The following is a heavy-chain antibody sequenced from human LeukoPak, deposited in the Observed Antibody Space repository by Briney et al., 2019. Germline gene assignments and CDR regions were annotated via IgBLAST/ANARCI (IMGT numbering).Heavy chain of an antibody. CDR1: GFTFGDYA. D-gene: IGHD5-24*01. Sequence: GGSLRLSCTASGFTFGDYAMSWFRQAPGKGLEWAGFIRSKAYGGTTEYAASVKGRFTISRDDSKSIAYLQMNSLKTEDTAVYYCTRDEGRWLQLPRFDYWGQGTLVTVSS. V-gene: IGHV3-49*03. CDR3: TRDEGRWLQLPRFDY. CDR2: IRSKAYGGTT. J-gene: IGHJ4*02.